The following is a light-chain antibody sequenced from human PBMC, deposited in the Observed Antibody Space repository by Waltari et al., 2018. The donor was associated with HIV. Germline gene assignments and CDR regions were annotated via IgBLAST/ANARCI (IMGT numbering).Light chain of an antibody. CDR2: EIS. J-gene: IGKJ1*01. CDR1: RSLVHSNGNAY. V-gene: IGKV2-24*01. CDR3: MQATHFPRT. Sequence: DVVMTQTPLSSPVPLGPPAPISSTPRRSLVHSNGNAYLSWLQQRPGQPPRLPISEISNRFSGVPDRFSGSGAGTDFTLKISRVEAEDVGVYYCMQATHFPRTFGQGIKVEIK.